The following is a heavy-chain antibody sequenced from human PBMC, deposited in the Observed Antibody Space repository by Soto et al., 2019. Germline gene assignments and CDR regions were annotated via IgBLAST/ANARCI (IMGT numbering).Heavy chain of an antibody. CDR2: ISGSGGST. D-gene: IGHD5-12*01. V-gene: IGHV3-23*01. CDR3: AKDLSGYDFYFDY. J-gene: IGHJ4*02. Sequence: EVQLLESGGGLVQPGGSLRLSCAASGFTFSSYAMSWVRQAPGKGLEWVSAISGSGGSTYYADSVKGRYTISRDNSKNTLYLQMNSLRAEDTAVYYCAKDLSGYDFYFDYWGQGTLVTVSS. CDR1: GFTFSSYA.